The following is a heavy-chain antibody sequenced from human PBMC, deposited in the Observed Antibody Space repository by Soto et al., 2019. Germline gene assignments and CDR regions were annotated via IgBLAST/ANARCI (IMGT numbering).Heavy chain of an antibody. Sequence: QVQLVQSGAEVKKPGASVKVSCKASGYTFTSTWMHWVRQAPGQGLEWMGIINPYGGATTYAEKFQGRVTRTRDTSTATDYMELSSLRSEYTAMYYCARDRSHSIAYWWLDYWGQGTQVTVSS. CDR3: ARDRSHSIAYWWLDY. CDR1: GYTFTSTW. CDR2: INPYGGAT. D-gene: IGHD3-22*01. V-gene: IGHV1-46*01. J-gene: IGHJ4*02.